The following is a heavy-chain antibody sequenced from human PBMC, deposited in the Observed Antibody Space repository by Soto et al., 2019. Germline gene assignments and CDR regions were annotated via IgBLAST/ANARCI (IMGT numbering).Heavy chain of an antibody. J-gene: IGHJ5*02. CDR3: ARVSAARTRFDP. CDR1: GGSISSYY. Sequence: TSETLSLTCTVSGGSISSYYWSWIRQPPGKGLEWIGYIYYSGSTNYNPSLKSRVTISVDTSKNQFSLKLSSVTAADTAVYYCARVSAARTRFDPWGQGTLVTVSS. D-gene: IGHD6-6*01. CDR2: IYYSGST. V-gene: IGHV4-59*01.